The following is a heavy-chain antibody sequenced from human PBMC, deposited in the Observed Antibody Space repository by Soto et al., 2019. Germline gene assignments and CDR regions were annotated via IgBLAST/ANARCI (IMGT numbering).Heavy chain of an antibody. Sequence: PGGSLRLSCAASGFTFRTYAMSWVRQAPGKGLEWVSSISSSSSYIYYADSVKGRFTISRDNAKNSLYLQMNSLRAEDTAVYYCAREPKLYDSSGYPIDYWGQGTLVTVSS. CDR2: ISSSSSYI. CDR3: AREPKLYDSSGYPIDY. J-gene: IGHJ4*02. D-gene: IGHD3-22*01. CDR1: GFTFRTYA. V-gene: IGHV3-21*01.